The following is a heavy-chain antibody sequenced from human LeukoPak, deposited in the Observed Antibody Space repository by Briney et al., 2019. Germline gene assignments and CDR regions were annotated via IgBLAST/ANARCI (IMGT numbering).Heavy chain of an antibody. CDR3: AREDIVVVEAATGGFQH. V-gene: IGHV3-30*02. Sequence: GGSLRLSCAASGFTFSSYGMHWVRQAPGKGLEWVAFIRSDGSNKYYADSVKGRFTISRDNSKNTLYLQMNSLRREDTAVYNCAREDIVVVEAATGGFQHWGQGTLVTVSS. D-gene: IGHD2-15*01. CDR2: IRSDGSNK. CDR1: GFTFSSYG. J-gene: IGHJ1*01.